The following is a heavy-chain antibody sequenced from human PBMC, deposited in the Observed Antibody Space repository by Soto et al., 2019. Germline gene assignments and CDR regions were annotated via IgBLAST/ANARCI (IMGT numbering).Heavy chain of an antibody. CDR3: ARERSAAGTGWFDP. CDR2: MNPNSGNT. V-gene: IGHV1-8*01. CDR1: GYTFTSYD. D-gene: IGHD6-13*01. J-gene: IGHJ5*02. Sequence: QVQLVQSGAEVKKPGASVKVSCKASGYTFTSYDINWVRQATGQGLEWMGWMNPNSGNTGYAQKFQGRVAMTRNTSISTAYMELSSLRSEDTAVYYCARERSAAGTGWFDPWGQGTLVTVSS.